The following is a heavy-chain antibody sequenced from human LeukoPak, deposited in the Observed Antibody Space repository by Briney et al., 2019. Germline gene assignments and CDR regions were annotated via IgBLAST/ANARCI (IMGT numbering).Heavy chain of an antibody. CDR2: INHSGST. Sequence: SETLSLTCAVSGGSISSGGYSWSWIRQPPGKGLEWIGEINHSGSTNYNPSLKSRVTISVDTSKNQFSLKLSSVTAADTAVYYCARGLPADLVDYFDYWGQGTLVTVSS. J-gene: IGHJ4*02. CDR3: ARGLPADLVDYFDY. CDR1: GGSISSGGYS. D-gene: IGHD6-6*01. V-gene: IGHV4-34*01.